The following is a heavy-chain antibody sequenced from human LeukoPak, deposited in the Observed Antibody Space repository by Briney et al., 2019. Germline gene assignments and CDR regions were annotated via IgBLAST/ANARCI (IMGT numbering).Heavy chain of an antibody. CDR1: GFTFSSYE. CDR3: ARDYYKNFDY. J-gene: IGHJ4*02. V-gene: IGHV3-48*03. D-gene: IGHD3-22*01. CDR2: ISSSGRTF. Sequence: GGSLRLSCAASGFTFSSYEMNWVRQAPGKGLEWVSYISSSGRTFYYADSVKGRFTISRDNGKNSLYLQMNSLRVEDTAVYYCARDYYKNFDYWGQGTLVTVSS.